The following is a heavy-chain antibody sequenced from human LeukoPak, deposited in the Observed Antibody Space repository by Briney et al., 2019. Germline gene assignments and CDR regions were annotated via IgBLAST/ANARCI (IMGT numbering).Heavy chain of an antibody. CDR1: GGSISSGSYY. CDR3: ARARHNFWSGTVDP. CDR2: IYTSGST. V-gene: IGHV4-61*02. D-gene: IGHD3-3*01. J-gene: IGHJ5*02. Sequence: SQTLSLTCAVSGGSISSGSYYWSWIRQPAGEGLEWIGRIYTSGSTNYNPSLKSRVTISVDTSKNQFSLKLSSVTAADTAVYYCARARHNFWSGTVDPWGQGTLVTVSS.